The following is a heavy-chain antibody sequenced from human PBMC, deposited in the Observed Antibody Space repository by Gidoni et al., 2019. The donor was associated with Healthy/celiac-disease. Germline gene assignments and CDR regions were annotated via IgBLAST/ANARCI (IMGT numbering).Heavy chain of an antibody. CDR2: ISGSGGST. CDR3: AKGFVSTRGVGFDY. Sequence: EVQLLESGGGLVQPGGSLRLSCAASGFTFRRYAMSWVRQAPGKGLEWVSAISGSGGSTYYADSVKGRFTISRDNSKNTLYLQMNSLRAEDTAVYYCAKGFVSTRGVGFDYWGQGTLVTVSS. CDR1: GFTFRRYA. D-gene: IGHD2-2*01. V-gene: IGHV3-23*01. J-gene: IGHJ4*02.